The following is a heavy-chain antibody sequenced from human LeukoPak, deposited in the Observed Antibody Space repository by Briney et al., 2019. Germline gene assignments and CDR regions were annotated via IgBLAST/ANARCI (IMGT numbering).Heavy chain of an antibody. V-gene: IGHV1-18*01. J-gene: IGHJ3*02. D-gene: IGHD6-13*01. Sequence: ASVKVSCKSSGYTFTSYGISWVRQAPGQGLEWMGWISPYNGNTNYAQNFQGRVTMTTDTSTSTAYMELRSLRSDDTAVYYCARSITAGAFNIWGQGTMVTVSS. CDR3: ARSITAGAFNI. CDR2: ISPYNGNT. CDR1: GYTFTSYG.